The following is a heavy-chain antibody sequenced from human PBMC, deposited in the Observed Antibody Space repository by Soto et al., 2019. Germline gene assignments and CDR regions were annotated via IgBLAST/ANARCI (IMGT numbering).Heavy chain of an antibody. CDR2: ISGSGGST. Sequence: EVQLLESGGGLVQPGGSLRLSCAASGFTFSNYAVTLVRQAPGKGLEWVSTISGSGGSTYYADSVKGRFTSSRDNSKNTLYLQMNSLRAEDTAVYYCAKDQGSSWYEIDYWGQGTLVTVSS. CDR1: GFTFSNYA. J-gene: IGHJ4*02. CDR3: AKDQGSSWYEIDY. V-gene: IGHV3-23*01. D-gene: IGHD6-13*01.